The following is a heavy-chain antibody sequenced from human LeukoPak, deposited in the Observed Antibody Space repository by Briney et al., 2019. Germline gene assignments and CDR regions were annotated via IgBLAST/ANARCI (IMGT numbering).Heavy chain of an antibody. CDR3: ASPPRGYSYGLRSYFDY. Sequence: PGGSLRLSCAASGFTFDNYAMHWVRQAPGKGLEWVSGLSWNSGSIGYADSVKGRFTISRDNSKNTLYLQMNSLRAEDTAVYYCASPPRGYSYGLRSYFDYWGQGTLVTVSS. CDR2: LSWNSGSI. J-gene: IGHJ4*02. V-gene: IGHV3-9*01. CDR1: GFTFDNYA. D-gene: IGHD5-18*01.